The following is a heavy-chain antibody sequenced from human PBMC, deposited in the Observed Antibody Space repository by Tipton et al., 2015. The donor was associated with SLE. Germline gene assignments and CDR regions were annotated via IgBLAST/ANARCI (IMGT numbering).Heavy chain of an antibody. Sequence: QLVQSGAEVKKPGASVKVSCKASGYTFTSYGISWVRQAPGQGLEWMGWISAYNGNTNYAQKLQGRVTMTTDTSTSTAYMERRSLRSDDTAVYYCAKEVQQLVRGGAFDIWGQGTMVTVSS. D-gene: IGHD6-13*01. J-gene: IGHJ3*02. CDR3: AKEVQQLVRGGAFDI. V-gene: IGHV1-18*01. CDR2: ISAYNGNT. CDR1: GYTFTSYG.